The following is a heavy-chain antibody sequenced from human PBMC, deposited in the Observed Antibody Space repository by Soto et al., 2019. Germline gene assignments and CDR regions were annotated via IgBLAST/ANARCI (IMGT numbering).Heavy chain of an antibody. J-gene: IGHJ6*02. CDR2: ISAYDGYT. V-gene: IGHV1-18*01. CDR1: GYTFTSYG. D-gene: IGHD3-22*01. Sequence: ASVKVSCKASGYTFTSYGINWVRQAPGQGLEWLGWISAYDGYTNYAQILQGRVSMTTDTSTKTAYMELRSLRSDDTAMYYCARGGFYDSSGARNYYYYGMNVWGQGTTVTVSS. CDR3: ARGGFYDSSGARNYYYYGMNV.